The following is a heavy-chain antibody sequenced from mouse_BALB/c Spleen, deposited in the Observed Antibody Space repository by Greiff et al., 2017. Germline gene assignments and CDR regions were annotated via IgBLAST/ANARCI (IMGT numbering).Heavy chain of an antibody. Sequence: QVTLKVCGPGILQPSQTLSLTCSFSGFSLSTSGMGVSWIRQPSGKGLEWLAHIYWDDDKRYNPSLKSRLTISKDTSSNQVFLKITSVDTADTATYYCARSLYYDYVAWFAYWGQGTLVTVSA. D-gene: IGHD2-4*01. CDR2: IYWDDDK. V-gene: IGHV8-12*01. CDR1: GFSLSTSGMG. CDR3: ARSLYYDYVAWFAY. J-gene: IGHJ3*01.